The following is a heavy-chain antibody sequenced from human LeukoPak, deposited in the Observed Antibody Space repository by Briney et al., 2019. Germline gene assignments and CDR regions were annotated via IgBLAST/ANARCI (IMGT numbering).Heavy chain of an antibody. CDR2: IYYSGST. CDR1: GGSISSYY. D-gene: IGHD6-13*01. V-gene: IGHV4-59*12. CDR3: ARLPPYSSSWYFDY. Sequence: PSETLSLTCTVSGGSISSYYWSWIRQPPGKGLEWIGYIYYSGSTNYNPSLKSRVTISVDTSKNQFSLKLSSVTAADTAVYYCARLPPYSSSWYFDYWGQGTLVTVSS. J-gene: IGHJ4*02.